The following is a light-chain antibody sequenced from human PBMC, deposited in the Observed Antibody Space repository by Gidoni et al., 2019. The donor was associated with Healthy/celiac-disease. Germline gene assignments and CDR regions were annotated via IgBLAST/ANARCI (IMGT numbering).Light chain of an antibody. CDR2: AAS. V-gene: IGKV1-39*01. CDR1: QSISSY. Sequence: IQMTQSPSSLSASVGDRVTITCRASQSISSYLNWYQQKPGKAPKLLIYAASSLQSGVPSRFSGSGSGTDLTLTISSLQPEDFATYYCQQSYSTPVTFGPGTKVDIK. J-gene: IGKJ3*01. CDR3: QQSYSTPVT.